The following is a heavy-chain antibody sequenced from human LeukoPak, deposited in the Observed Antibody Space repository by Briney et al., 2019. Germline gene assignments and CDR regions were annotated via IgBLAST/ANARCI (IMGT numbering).Heavy chain of an antibody. J-gene: IGHJ4*02. Sequence: GGSLRLSCAASGFIFSSYEMNWVRQAPGKGLEWVSYISSSGSPIYYADSVKGRFTISRDNAKNSLYLQMNSLRAEDTAVYFCARSSHSFWGYFDYWGQGTLVTVSS. CDR2: ISSSGSPI. CDR1: GFIFSSYE. V-gene: IGHV3-48*03. CDR3: ARSSHSFWGYFDY. D-gene: IGHD3-16*01.